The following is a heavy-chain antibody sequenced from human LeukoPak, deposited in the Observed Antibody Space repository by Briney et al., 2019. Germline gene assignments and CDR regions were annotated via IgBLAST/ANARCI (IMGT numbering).Heavy chain of an antibody. CDR1: GFTYTTYW. Sequence: GGSLRVSCAASGFTYTTYWMSWVRQAPGKGLEWVANIRQDGSEKYYVDSVKGRFTISRDNAKNSLCLQMNSLRAEDTAVYYCARVLVGFFDYWGQGTLVTVSS. CDR2: IRQDGSEK. J-gene: IGHJ4*02. D-gene: IGHD2/OR15-2a*01. CDR3: ARVLVGFFDY. V-gene: IGHV3-7*03.